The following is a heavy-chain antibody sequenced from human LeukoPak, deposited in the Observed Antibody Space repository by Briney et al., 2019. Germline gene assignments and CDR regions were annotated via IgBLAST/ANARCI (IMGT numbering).Heavy chain of an antibody. V-gene: IGHV4-61*02. Sequence: SQTLSLTCTVSGGSISSGSYYWRWIRQPAGKGLEWIVRIYTSGSTNYNPSLKSRVTISVDTSKNQFSLKLSSVTAADTAVYYCARDWADCSGGSCYHNWFDPWGQGTLVTVSS. CDR2: IYTSGST. CDR3: ARDWADCSGGSCYHNWFDP. J-gene: IGHJ5*02. D-gene: IGHD2-15*01. CDR1: GGSISSGSYY.